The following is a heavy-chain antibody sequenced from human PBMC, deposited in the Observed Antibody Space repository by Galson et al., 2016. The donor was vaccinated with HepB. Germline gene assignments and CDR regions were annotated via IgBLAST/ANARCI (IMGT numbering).Heavy chain of an antibody. V-gene: IGHV1-69*13. J-gene: IGHJ3*02. CDR2: IIAVFRIG. CDR3: AREFPGSARGTHDAFDI. Sequence: SVKVSCKASGGTFSSYAISWVRQAPGQGLEWMGGIIAVFRIGNYAQKFQGRVKITADDSTSTAYMELSSLRSEDMAVYYCAREFPGSARGTHDAFDIWGQGTMVTVSS. CDR1: GGTFSSYA. D-gene: IGHD6-13*01.